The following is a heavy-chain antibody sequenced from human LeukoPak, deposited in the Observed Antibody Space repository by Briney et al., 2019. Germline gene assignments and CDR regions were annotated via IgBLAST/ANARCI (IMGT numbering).Heavy chain of an antibody. CDR2: INPNSGGT. CDR3: ANDSGDWNDGGY. Sequence: GASVKVSCKASGYTFTGYYMHWVRQPPGQGLEWMGRINPNSGGTNYAQKFQGRVTMTRDTSISTAYMGLSRLRSDDTAVYYCANDSGDWNDGGYWGQGTLVTVSS. CDR1: GYTFTGYY. J-gene: IGHJ4*02. V-gene: IGHV1-2*06. D-gene: IGHD1-1*01.